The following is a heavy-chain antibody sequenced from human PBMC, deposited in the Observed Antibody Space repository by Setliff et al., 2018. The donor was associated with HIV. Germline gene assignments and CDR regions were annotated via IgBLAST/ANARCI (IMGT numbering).Heavy chain of an antibody. CDR3: AKDGGGDYYYYYMDV. J-gene: IGHJ6*03. CDR2: IISMFGTA. CDR1: GGTFSRDA. V-gene: IGHV1-69*13. Sequence: SVKVSCKASGGTFSRDAISWVRQAPGQGLEWMGGIISMFGTANYAQMFQGRVTMTADESTSTAYMELSSLRAEDTAVYYCAKDGGGDYYYYYMDVWGKGTTVTVSS. D-gene: IGHD2-15*01.